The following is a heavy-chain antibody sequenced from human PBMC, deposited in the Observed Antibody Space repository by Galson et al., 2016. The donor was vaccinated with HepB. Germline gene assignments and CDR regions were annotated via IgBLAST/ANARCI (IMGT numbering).Heavy chain of an antibody. D-gene: IGHD6-13*01. CDR2: ISNNGVST. V-gene: IGHV3-64*01. J-gene: IGHJ4*02. CDR1: GFTFSSYA. Sequence: SLRLSCAASGFTFSSYAMHWVRQAPGKGLEYVSTISNNGVSTYYGNSMKGRFTISRDNSKNTLFLHMGSLRIDDMAVYYCARGRYSTRRPFDFWGQGTLVTVSS. CDR3: ARGRYSTRRPFDF.